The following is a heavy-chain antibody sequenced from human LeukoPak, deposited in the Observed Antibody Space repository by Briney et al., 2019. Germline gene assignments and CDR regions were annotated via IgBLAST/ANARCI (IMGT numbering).Heavy chain of an antibody. V-gene: IGHV3-23*01. D-gene: IGHD3-10*01. Sequence: GGSLRLSCAASGFTFSSYAMSWVRQAPGKGLEWVSAISGSGGSTYYADSVKGRFTISRDNSKNTLYLQMNSLRAEDTAVYYCARGSVYPDNYFDYWGQGTLVTVSS. CDR3: ARGSVYPDNYFDY. CDR1: GFTFSSYA. J-gene: IGHJ4*02. CDR2: ISGSGGST.